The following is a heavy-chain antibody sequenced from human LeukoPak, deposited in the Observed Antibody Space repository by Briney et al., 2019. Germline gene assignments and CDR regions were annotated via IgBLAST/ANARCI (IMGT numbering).Heavy chain of an antibody. J-gene: IGHJ4*02. V-gene: IGHV3-23*01. D-gene: IGHD6-13*01. CDR2: ISSTGGAT. Sequence: PGGSLRLSCAASGFTFSNYAMSWVRQAPGKGLEWVSAISSTGGATYYADSVKGRFAISRDNSRDTVNLQMNSLRAEDTAVYYCARPTGIAAADEAIFDYWGQGTLVTVSS. CDR3: ARPTGIAAADEAIFDY. CDR1: GFTFSNYA.